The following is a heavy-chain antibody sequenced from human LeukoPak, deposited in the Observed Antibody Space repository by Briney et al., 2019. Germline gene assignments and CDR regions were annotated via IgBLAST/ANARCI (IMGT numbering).Heavy chain of an antibody. Sequence: GGSLRLSCAASGFTFSSYAMHWVRQAPGKGLEWVAVISYDGSNKYYADSVKGRFTISRDNSKNTLYLQMNILRAEDTAVYYCARVILRYFDWLLQSPLDSWGQGTLVTVSS. CDR2: ISYDGSNK. J-gene: IGHJ4*02. V-gene: IGHV3-30*04. D-gene: IGHD3-9*01. CDR1: GFTFSSYA. CDR3: ARVILRYFDWLLQSPLDS.